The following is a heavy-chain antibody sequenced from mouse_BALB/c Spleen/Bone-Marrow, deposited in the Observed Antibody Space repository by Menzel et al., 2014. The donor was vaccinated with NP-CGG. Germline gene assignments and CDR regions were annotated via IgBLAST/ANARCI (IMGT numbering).Heavy chain of an antibody. CDR1: GFTFSNYG. CDR3: ARRTPDYAMDY. Sequence: DVQLVESGGDLVKPGGSLKLSCAASGFTFSNYGMSWVRQTPDKRLEWVATISSGGSYTYFPDSVKGRFTISRDNAKNTLYLQMNSLKSEDAAMYYCARRTPDYAMDYWGQGTSVTVSS. J-gene: IGHJ4*01. CDR2: ISSGGSYT. V-gene: IGHV5-6*01.